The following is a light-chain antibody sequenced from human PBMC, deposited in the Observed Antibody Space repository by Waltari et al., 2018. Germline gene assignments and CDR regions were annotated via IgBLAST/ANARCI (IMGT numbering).Light chain of an antibody. CDR2: WAS. J-gene: IGKJ5*01. V-gene: IGKV4-1*01. CDR3: QQYYTTPLT. CDR1: QNVLYSSNNKNY. Sequence: DIVMTQSPDSLAVSLGERATINCKSSQNVLYSSNNKNYLAWYQQKPGQPPKLLIYWASTRESGVPDRFNGSGSGTDFTLTISSLQAEDVAVYYCQQYYTTPLTFGQGTRLEIK.